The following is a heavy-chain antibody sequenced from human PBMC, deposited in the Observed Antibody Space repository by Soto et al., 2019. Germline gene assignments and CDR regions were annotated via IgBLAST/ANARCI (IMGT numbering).Heavy chain of an antibody. D-gene: IGHD3-3*01. J-gene: IGHJ4*02. Sequence: QVQLVQSGAEVKKPGASVKVSCKASGYTFTSYDINWVRQATGQGLEWMGWMNPNSGNTGYAQKFQGRVTMTRNTSISTAYMELSSLGSEDTAVYYCARGIGLRFLEWMASYYFDYWGQGTLVTVSS. CDR2: MNPNSGNT. CDR3: ARGIGLRFLEWMASYYFDY. CDR1: GYTFTSYD. V-gene: IGHV1-8*01.